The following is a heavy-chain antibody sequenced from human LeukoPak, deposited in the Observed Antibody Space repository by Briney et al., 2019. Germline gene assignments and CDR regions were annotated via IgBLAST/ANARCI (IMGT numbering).Heavy chain of an antibody. CDR3: ARGDIVVVVAATHPYYFDY. CDR2: MNPNSGNT. D-gene: IGHD2-15*01. V-gene: IGHV1-8*01. J-gene: IGHJ4*02. CDR1: GYTFTSYD. Sequence: ASVKVSCKASGYTFTSYDINWVRQATGQGLEWMGWMNPNSGNTGYAQKFQGRVTITADESTSIAYMELSSLRSEDTAVYYCARGDIVVVVAATHPYYFDYWGQGTLVTVSS.